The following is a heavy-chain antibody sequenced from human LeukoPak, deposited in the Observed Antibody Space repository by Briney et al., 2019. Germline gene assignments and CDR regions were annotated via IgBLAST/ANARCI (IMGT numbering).Heavy chain of an antibody. CDR2: IQYDGSNK. D-gene: IGHD1-14*01. J-gene: IGHJ3*02. CDR3: AKSDWPENAFDI. V-gene: IGHV3-30*02. Sequence: GGSLRLSCAASGFTFSSYDIHWVRQAPGKGLKWVSFIQYDGSNKYYADSVKGRFTISRDNSKNTLYLQMNSLRAEDTAVCYCAKSDWPENAFDIWGQGTMVTVSS. CDR1: GFTFSSYD.